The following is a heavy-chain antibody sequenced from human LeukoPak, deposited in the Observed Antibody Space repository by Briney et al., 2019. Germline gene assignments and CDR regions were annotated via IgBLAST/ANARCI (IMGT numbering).Heavy chain of an antibody. V-gene: IGHV4-59*01. J-gene: IGHJ6*02. CDR1: GGSISRYY. CDR2: MFHSGST. D-gene: IGHD2-15*01. CDR3: ARVGGGNYYYYGMDV. Sequence: SETLSLTCTVSGGSISRYYWSWIRQPPGKGLEWIGYMFHSGSTNYNPSLKSRVTISVDTSKNQFSLKLSSVTAADTAVYYCARVGGGNYYYYGMDVWGQGTTVTVSS.